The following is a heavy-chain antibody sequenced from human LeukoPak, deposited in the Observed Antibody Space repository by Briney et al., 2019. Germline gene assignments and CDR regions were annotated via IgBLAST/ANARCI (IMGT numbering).Heavy chain of an antibody. J-gene: IGHJ6*03. CDR1: GGSISSSSYY. Sequence: PSETLSLTCTVSGGSISSSSYYWSWIRQPPGKGLEWIGYIYYSGSTNYNPSLKSRVTISVDTSKNQFSLKLSSVTAADTAVYYCARSDYDILTGYPQGGSYYYYYMDVWGKGTTVTISS. CDR3: ARSDYDILTGYPQGGSYYYYYMDV. CDR2: IYYSGST. D-gene: IGHD3-9*01. V-gene: IGHV4-61*01.